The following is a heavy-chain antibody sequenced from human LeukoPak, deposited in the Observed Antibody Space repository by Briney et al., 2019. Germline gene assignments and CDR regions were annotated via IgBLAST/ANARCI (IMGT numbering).Heavy chain of an antibody. D-gene: IGHD3-10*01. CDR2: IYHSGST. J-gene: IGHJ5*02. CDR1: GGSISSGGYY. CDR3: ARDTGFGELGFDP. Sequence: PSETLSLTCTVSGGSISSGGYYWSWIRQPPGKGLEGIGYIYHSGSTYYNPSLKSRVTISVDRSKNQFSLKLSSVTAADTAVYYCARDTGFGELGFDPWGQGTLVTVSS. V-gene: IGHV4-30-2*01.